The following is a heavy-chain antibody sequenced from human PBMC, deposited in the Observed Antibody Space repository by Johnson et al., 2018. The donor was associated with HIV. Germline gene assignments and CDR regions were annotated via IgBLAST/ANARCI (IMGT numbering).Heavy chain of an antibody. Sequence: LLVESGGVVVQPGGSLRLSCAASGFTFDDYAMHWVRQAPGKGLEWVSLISWDGGSTYYADSVKGRFTISRDNSKNSLYLQMNSLRAEDTALYYCARESIFGVVIYAFDIWGQGTMVTVSS. V-gene: IGHV3-43D*03. CDR1: GFTFDDYA. CDR2: ISWDGGST. D-gene: IGHD3-3*01. CDR3: ARESIFGVVIYAFDI. J-gene: IGHJ3*02.